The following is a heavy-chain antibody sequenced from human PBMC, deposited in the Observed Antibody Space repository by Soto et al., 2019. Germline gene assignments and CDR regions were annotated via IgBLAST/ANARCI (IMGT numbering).Heavy chain of an antibody. D-gene: IGHD2-2*01. CDR3: ARFVRSCSATTCSTRADV. CDR2: IYSGGST. V-gene: IGHV4-61*01. J-gene: IGHJ6*02. Sequence: ASETLSLTCTVSGGFVNSDTHSWSWIRQTPGKRLEWIGFIYSGGSTKNPSLRSRVTMSVDTSKNQFSLKLRSVIVADTAVYHCARFVRSCSATTCSTRADVWGQGITVTVSS. CDR1: GGFVNSDTHS.